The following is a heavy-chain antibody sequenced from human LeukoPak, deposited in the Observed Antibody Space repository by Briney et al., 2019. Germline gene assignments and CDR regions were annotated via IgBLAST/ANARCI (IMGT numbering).Heavy chain of an antibody. Sequence: PGGSLRLSCAASGFTFSSYSMNWVRQAPGKGLEWVSSISSSSSYIYYADSVKGRFTISRDNAKNSLYLQMSSLRAEDTAVYYCAREYYDYWSGSQYYFDYWGQGTLVTVSS. D-gene: IGHD3-3*01. CDR3: AREYYDYWSGSQYYFDY. J-gene: IGHJ4*02. V-gene: IGHV3-21*01. CDR2: ISSSSSYI. CDR1: GFTFSSYS.